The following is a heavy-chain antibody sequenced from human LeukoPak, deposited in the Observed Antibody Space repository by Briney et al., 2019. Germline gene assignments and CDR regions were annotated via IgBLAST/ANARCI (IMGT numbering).Heavy chain of an antibody. Sequence: SETLSLTCTVSGGSISSYYWCWIRQPPGKGLEWIGYIYYSGSTNYNPSLKSRVTISVDTSKNQFSLKLSSVTAADTAVYYCARQITHYGGNFGWFDYWGQGTLVTVSS. CDR2: IYYSGST. J-gene: IGHJ4*02. CDR1: GGSISSYY. D-gene: IGHD4-23*01. CDR3: ARQITHYGGNFGWFDY. V-gene: IGHV4-59*08.